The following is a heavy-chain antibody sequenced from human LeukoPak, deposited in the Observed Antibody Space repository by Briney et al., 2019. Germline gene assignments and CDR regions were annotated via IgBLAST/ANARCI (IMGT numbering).Heavy chain of an antibody. CDR3: ARVGSSGWYVHPTLDY. V-gene: IGHV1-2*02. D-gene: IGHD6-19*01. CDR1: GYTFTGNY. CDR2: INPNSGDT. J-gene: IGHJ4*02. Sequence: ASVKVSCKASGYTFTGNYMHWLRQAPGQGLEWMGWINPNSGDTNYAQKFQGRVTVTRDTSISTAYMELSRLRSDDTAVYYCARVGSSGWYVHPTLDYWGQGTLLTVSS.